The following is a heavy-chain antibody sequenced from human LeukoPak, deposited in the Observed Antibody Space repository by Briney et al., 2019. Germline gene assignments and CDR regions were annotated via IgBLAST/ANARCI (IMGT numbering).Heavy chain of an antibody. D-gene: IGHD4-23*01. V-gene: IGHV3-66*01. CDR1: GVTVSSNY. CDR3: ARGSLSTVVTSGFDY. Sequence: GGALRLSCAAAGVTVSSNYRSWVRQAPGRGREWGSVIYADSSTFYTDSVKGRFTISRDNSRNTVYLQMNSLRAEDTAVYYCARGSLSTVVTSGFDYWGQGTLVTVSS. J-gene: IGHJ4*02. CDR2: IYADSST.